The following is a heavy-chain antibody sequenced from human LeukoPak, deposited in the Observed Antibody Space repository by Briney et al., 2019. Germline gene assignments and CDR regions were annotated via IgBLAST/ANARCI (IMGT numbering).Heavy chain of an antibody. Sequence: ASVKVSCKASGYTVTRKYIQWVREAPGQGLEWMGMIYPGDGGTSYAQKFQGRVTVTRDTSTRTVHMELSGLRSGDTAVYYCARDQEGFDYWGQGTLVTVSS. V-gene: IGHV1-46*01. CDR3: ARDQEGFDY. CDR1: GYTVTRKY. CDR2: IYPGDGGT. J-gene: IGHJ4*02.